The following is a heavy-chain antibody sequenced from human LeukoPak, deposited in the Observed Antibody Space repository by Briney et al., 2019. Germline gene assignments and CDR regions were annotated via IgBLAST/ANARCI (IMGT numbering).Heavy chain of an antibody. D-gene: IGHD5-18*01. Sequence: ASVKVSCKASGYTLTSYYLHWVRQAPGQGLEWMAIINPSGGSTSHAQKFQGRVTMTRDTSASTVYMELSSLRSEDTAVYYCARAGYSYSYAFDIWGQGTMVTVSS. CDR3: ARAGYSYSYAFDI. CDR2: INPSGGST. CDR1: GYTLTSYY. V-gene: IGHV1-46*01. J-gene: IGHJ3*02.